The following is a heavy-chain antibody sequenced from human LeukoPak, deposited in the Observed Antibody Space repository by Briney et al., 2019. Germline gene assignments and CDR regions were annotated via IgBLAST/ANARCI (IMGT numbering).Heavy chain of an antibody. CDR1: GYSFPSYW. CDR2: FYPGDSDT. D-gene: IGHD1-26*01. J-gene: IGHJ4*02. V-gene: IGHV5-51*01. CDR3: ARRRDLYSGSYYPFDY. Sequence: GGSLKISCRGSGYSFPSYWIAWVRQLPGKGRGWLGIFYPGDSDTRYSPSFQGQVTISADKSISTAYLQWSSLKASDTAMYYCARRRDLYSGSYYPFDYWGQGTLVTVSS.